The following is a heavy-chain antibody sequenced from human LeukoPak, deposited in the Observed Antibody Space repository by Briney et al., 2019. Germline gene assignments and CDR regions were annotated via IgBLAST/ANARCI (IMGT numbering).Heavy chain of an antibody. V-gene: IGHV6-1*01. D-gene: IGHD2-2*01. J-gene: IGHJ5*02. CDR1: GDSVSSNSVT. Sequence: SQTLSLTCAISGDSVSSNSVTWNWIRQSPSRGLEWLGRTYYRSTGYNDYAVSVRGRLTVNPDTSKNQFSLHLHSVTTEDTDVYYCARRLTQYDCFDPWGQGILVTVSS. CDR2: TYYRSTGYN. CDR3: ARRLTQYDCFDP.